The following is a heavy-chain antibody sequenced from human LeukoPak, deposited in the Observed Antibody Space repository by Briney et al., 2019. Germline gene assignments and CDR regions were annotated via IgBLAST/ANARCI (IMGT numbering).Heavy chain of an antibody. CDR2: IYYSGST. CDR1: GGSISSSSYY. D-gene: IGHD6-13*01. CDR3: ATLVSAAGPGSYYFDY. V-gene: IGHV4-39*01. J-gene: IGHJ4*02. Sequence: SETLSLTCTVSGGSISSSSYYWGWIRQPPGKGLEWIGSIYYSGSTYYNPSLKSRVTISVDTSKNQFSLKLSSVTAADTAVYYCATLVSAAGPGSYYFDYWGQGTLVTVSS.